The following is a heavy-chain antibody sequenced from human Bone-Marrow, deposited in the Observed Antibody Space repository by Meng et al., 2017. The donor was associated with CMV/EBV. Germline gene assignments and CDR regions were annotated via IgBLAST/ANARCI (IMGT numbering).Heavy chain of an antibody. D-gene: IGHD3-16*01. CDR1: GDSVSSNSAA. V-gene: IGHV6-1*01. CDR2: TYYRSKWYN. J-gene: IGHJ3*02. Sequence: SQTLSLTCAISGDSVSSNSAAWNWIRQSPSRGLEWLGRTYYRSKWYNNYAVSVKSRITISPDTSTNQFSLHLNFVTPEDTAVYYCGREGGDAFGIWGQGTMVTVSS. CDR3: GREGGDAFGI.